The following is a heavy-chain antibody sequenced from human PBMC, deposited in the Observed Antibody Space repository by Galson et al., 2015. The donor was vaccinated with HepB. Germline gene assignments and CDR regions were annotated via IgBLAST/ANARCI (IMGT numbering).Heavy chain of an antibody. D-gene: IGHD3-3*01. CDR2: IKRKTDGGTT. V-gene: IGHV3-15*01. J-gene: IGHJ4*02. CDR3: TTDKSADFWSGYSMYYFDY. CDR1: GFTFSNAW. Sequence: SLRLSCAASGFTFSNAWMSWVRQAPGKGLEWVGRIKRKTDGGTTDYAAPVKGRFTISRDDSKNTLYLQMNSLKTEDTAVYYCTTDKSADFWSGYSMYYFDYWGQGTLVTVSS.